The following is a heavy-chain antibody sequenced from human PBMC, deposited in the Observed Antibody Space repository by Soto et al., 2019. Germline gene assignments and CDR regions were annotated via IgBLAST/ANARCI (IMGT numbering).Heavy chain of an antibody. CDR3: ARDWELPRFDS. CDR1: GDSIDRFY. V-gene: IGHV4-4*07. D-gene: IGHD1-7*01. J-gene: IGHJ4*02. Sequence: SETVSLTCHVSGDSIDRFYWSWIRQPAGKGLEWIGHIYSTGLTNYNPSLRSRVIMSVDSPKSQFSLKLTSVTAADTAVYFCARDWELPRFDSWGPGTLVTVSS. CDR2: IYSTGLT.